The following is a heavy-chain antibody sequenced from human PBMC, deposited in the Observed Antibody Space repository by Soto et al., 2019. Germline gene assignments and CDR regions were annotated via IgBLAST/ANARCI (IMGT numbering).Heavy chain of an antibody. CDR3: ARDIGFDYVN. V-gene: IGHV3-7*01. CDR1: GFNVMSYW. D-gene: IGHD3-16*01. Sequence: GGSLSLSCAVSGFNVMSYWMSWVRQAPGKGLEWVASIKGDGSEIYYLHSVRGRFSISRESAGNALHLTMNYLSAEDTGVYFCARDIGFDYVNWCKGT. CDR2: IKGDGSEI. J-gene: IGHJ4*02.